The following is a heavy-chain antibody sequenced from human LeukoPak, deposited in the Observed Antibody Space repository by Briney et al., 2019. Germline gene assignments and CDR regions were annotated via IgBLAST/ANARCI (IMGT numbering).Heavy chain of an antibody. CDR3: ARELRYFDWFFDY. Sequence: SGGSLRLSCAASGFTFSSYAMHWVRQAPGKGLEWVAVISYDGSNKYYADSVKGRFTISRDNSKNTLYLQMNSLRAEDTAVYYCARELRYFDWFFDYWGQGTLVTVSS. V-gene: IGHV3-30-3*01. D-gene: IGHD3-9*01. CDR1: GFTFSSYA. J-gene: IGHJ4*02. CDR2: ISYDGSNK.